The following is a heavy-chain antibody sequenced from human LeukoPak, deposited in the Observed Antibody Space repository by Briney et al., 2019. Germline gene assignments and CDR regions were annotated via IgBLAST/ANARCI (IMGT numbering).Heavy chain of an antibody. CDR1: GGYIRSYY. CDR2: IYYSGST. D-gene: IGHD2-15*01. V-gene: IGHV4-59*01. CDR3: AKSGLNRFDY. Sequence: SETLSLTCTVSGGYIRSYYWSWIRQPPGKGLEWIGYIYYSGSTNYNPSLKSRVTISVDTSKKQLSLKLSSVTAADTAVYYCAKSGLNRFDYWGQGTLVTVSS. J-gene: IGHJ4*02.